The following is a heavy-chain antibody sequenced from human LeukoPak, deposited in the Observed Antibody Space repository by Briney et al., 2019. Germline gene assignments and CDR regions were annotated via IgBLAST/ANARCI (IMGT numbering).Heavy chain of an antibody. D-gene: IGHD4-17*01. CDR2: ISGSSGST. Sequence: GGSLRLSCAASGFTFSNYAMTWVRQAPGKGLEWVSGISGSSGSTYYADSVKGRFTISRDNSKNTLYLQMNSPRAEDTAVYYCAKGTTVTTRGVFDHWGQGTLVTVSS. J-gene: IGHJ4*02. CDR3: AKGTTVTTRGVFDH. CDR1: GFTFSNYA. V-gene: IGHV3-23*01.